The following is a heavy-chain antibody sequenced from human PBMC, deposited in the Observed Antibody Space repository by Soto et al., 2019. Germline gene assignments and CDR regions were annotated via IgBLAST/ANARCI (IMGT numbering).Heavy chain of an antibody. CDR2: IYYSGIT. CDR3: ARSNSGYYKWFDL. V-gene: IGHV4-39*01. CDR1: GDSISNSNYY. Sequence: PSETLSLTCTVSGDSISNSNYYWGWIRQPPGKGLEWIANIYYSGITYCNPSLKSRVAISVDTSKNQFSLKLSSVTAADTAIYYCARSNSGYYKWFDLVGQGTLVTV. J-gene: IGHJ5*02. D-gene: IGHD3-22*01.